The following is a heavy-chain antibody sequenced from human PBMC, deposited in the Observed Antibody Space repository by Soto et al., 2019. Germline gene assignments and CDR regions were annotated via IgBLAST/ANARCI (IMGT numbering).Heavy chain of an antibody. D-gene: IGHD3-22*01. CDR2: IYWDDDK. CDR3: ARGYYDNSGYFNYFDY. J-gene: IGHJ4*02. Sequence: QITLKESGPTLVKPTQTLTLTCTFSGFSLSTSGVGVGWFRQPPGKALEWLALIYWDDDKRYSPSLKSRLTITXXNXKXXVVLTMTNMDPVDTATFYCARGYYDNSGYFNYFDYWGQGTLVTVSS. CDR1: GFSLSTSGVG. V-gene: IGHV2-5*02.